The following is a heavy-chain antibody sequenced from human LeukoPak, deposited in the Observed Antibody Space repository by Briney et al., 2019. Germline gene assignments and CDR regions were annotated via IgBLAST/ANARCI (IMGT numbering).Heavy chain of an antibody. CDR1: GYTFTSYG. D-gene: IGHD2-21*02. Sequence: ASVKVSCKASGYTFTSYGISWVRQAPGQGLEWMGWISAYNGNTNYAQKLQGRVTMTTDTSTSTAYMELSSLRSEDTAVYYCAKKYCGGDCPSGYWGQGTLVTVSS. CDR3: AKKYCGGDCPSGY. V-gene: IGHV1-18*01. J-gene: IGHJ4*02. CDR2: ISAYNGNT.